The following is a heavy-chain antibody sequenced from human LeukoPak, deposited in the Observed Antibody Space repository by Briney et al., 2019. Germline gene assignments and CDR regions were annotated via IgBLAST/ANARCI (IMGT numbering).Heavy chain of an antibody. CDR3: AREYSSSSGRAFDI. CDR2: ISSSSSAI. Sequence: PGGSLRLSCEASGFTFSTYSMTWVRQGPGKGLEWVSYISSSSSAIHYADSVKGRFTISRDNAKNSLYLQLSSLRAEDTALYYCAREYSSSSGRAFDIWGQGTMVTVSS. V-gene: IGHV3-48*01. CDR1: GFTFSTYS. J-gene: IGHJ3*02. D-gene: IGHD6-6*01.